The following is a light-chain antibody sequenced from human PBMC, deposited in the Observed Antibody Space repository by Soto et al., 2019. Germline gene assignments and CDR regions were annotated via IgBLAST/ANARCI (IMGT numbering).Light chain of an antibody. V-gene: IGLV2-14*01. CDR2: DVS. J-gene: IGLJ1*01. CDR3: SSYTSSSILYV. CDR1: SSDVGGYNY. Sequence: QSVLTRPASVSGSPGQSITISCTGTSSDVGGYNYVSWYQQHPGKAPKLMIYDVSNRPSGVSNRFSGSKSGNTASLTISGFQAEDEADYYCSSYTSSSILYVFGTGTKVTVL.